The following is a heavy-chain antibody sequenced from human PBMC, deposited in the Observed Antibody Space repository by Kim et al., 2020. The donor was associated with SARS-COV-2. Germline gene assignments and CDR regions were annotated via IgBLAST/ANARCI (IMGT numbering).Heavy chain of an antibody. Sequence: GGSLRLSCAASGFTFSNAWMSWVRQAPGKGLEWVGRIKSKTDGGTTDYAAPVKGRCTISRDDSKNTLYLQMNSLKTEDTAVYYCTTVFYFDSSGFALLPYYGRDVWGEGTAVTVSS. D-gene: IGHD3-22*01. CDR3: TTVFYFDSSGFALLPYYGRDV. CDR1: GFTFSNAW. CDR2: IKSKTDGGTT. J-gene: IGHJ6*04. V-gene: IGHV3-15*01.